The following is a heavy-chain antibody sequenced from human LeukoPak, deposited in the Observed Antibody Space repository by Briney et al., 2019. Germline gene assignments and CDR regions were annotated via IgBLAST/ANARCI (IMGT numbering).Heavy chain of an antibody. J-gene: IGHJ4*02. D-gene: IGHD3-9*01. CDR1: GFTVSSNN. CDR3: ARDGNFDWLYFDY. CDR2: IYSGCST. V-gene: IGHV3-66*01. Sequence: GGSLSLSCAASGFTVSSNNMCWVRQAPGKGLGLVSVIYSGCSTYYADSVKGRFTISRDNSKNTLYLQMNSLRAEDTAVYYCARDGNFDWLYFDYWGQGTLVTVSS.